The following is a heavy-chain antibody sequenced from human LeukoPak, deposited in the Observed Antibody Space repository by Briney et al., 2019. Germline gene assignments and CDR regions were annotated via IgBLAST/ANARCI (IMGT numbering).Heavy chain of an antibody. J-gene: IGHJ3*02. V-gene: IGHV1-69*13. Sequence: SVKVSCKASGGTFISYAISWVRQAPGQGLEWMEGIIPIFGTANCGQKFQGRVTITADESTSTAYMELSSLRSEDTAVYYCAREGTTIFGVVIPDAFDIWGQGTMVTVSS. CDR3: AREGTTIFGVVIPDAFDI. CDR1: GGTFISYA. CDR2: IIPIFGTA. D-gene: IGHD3-3*01.